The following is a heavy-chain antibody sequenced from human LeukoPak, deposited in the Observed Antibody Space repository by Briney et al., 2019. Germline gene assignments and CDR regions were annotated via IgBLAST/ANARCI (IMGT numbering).Heavy chain of an antibody. J-gene: IGHJ4*02. Sequence: PGGSLRLSCAASGFTFGDYYMTWIRQAPGRGREWVSYISNSGNTKKEADSVKGRFSISRDNAQNSLFLQMKSLRAEDTAVYYCARYRVITNDYFDSWGQGTLVTVSS. D-gene: IGHD3-16*01. CDR1: GFTFGDYY. V-gene: IGHV3-11*01. CDR3: ARYRVITNDYFDS. CDR2: ISNSGNTK.